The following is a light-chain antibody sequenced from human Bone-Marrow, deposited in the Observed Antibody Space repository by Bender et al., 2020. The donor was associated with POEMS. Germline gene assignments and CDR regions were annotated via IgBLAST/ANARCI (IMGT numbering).Light chain of an antibody. J-gene: IGLJ1*01. Sequence: QSALTQPASVSGSPGQSINISCTGTSSDVGGYNFVSWYQQHPGKAPKLLIYDVSDRPSGVPNRFSGSKSGNTASLTISGLQAEDEADYYCGSYRGSTSYVFGSGTKVTVL. CDR2: DVS. V-gene: IGLV2-14*03. CDR3: GSYRGSTSYV. CDR1: SSDVGGYNF.